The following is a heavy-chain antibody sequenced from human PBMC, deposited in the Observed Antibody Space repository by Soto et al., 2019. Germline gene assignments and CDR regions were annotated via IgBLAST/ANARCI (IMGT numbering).Heavy chain of an antibody. D-gene: IGHD6-13*01. CDR3: ASPYPPRAAAGYYYYGMDV. Sequence: QVQLVQSGAEVKKPGSSVKVSCKASGGTFSSYAISWVRQAPGQGLEWMGWIIPIFGTANYAQKFQGRVTITADESTSTDYMALSSLGSEDTAVYYCASPYPPRAAAGYYYYGMDVWGQGTTVTVSS. V-gene: IGHV1-69*01. CDR1: GGTFSSYA. J-gene: IGHJ6*02. CDR2: IIPIFGTA.